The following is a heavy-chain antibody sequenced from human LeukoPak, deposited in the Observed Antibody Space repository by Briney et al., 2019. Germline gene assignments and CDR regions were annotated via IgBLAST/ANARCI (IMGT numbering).Heavy chain of an antibody. CDR2: INHSGST. D-gene: IGHD2-2*01. J-gene: IGHJ1*01. CDR3: ARGRSRYCSSTSCYGYFQH. CDR1: GGSFSGYY. V-gene: IGHV4-34*01. Sequence: NPSETLSLTCAVYGGSFSGYYWSWIRQPPGKGLEWIGEINHSGSTNYNPSLKSRVTISVDTSKNQFSLKLSSVTAADTAVYYCARGRSRYCSSTSCYGYFQHWGQGTLVTVSS.